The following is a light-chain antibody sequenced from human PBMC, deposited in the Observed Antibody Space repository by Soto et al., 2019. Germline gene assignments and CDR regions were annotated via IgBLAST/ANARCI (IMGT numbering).Light chain of an antibody. CDR2: DAS. V-gene: IGKV3-11*01. CDR3: QQRSNWPFTWT. J-gene: IGKJ1*01. Sequence: EIVLTQSPATLSLSPGERATLSCRASQSVSSYLAWYQQKPGQAPRLLIYDASNRATGIPARFSGSGSGTDFTLNISSLEPDDFAVYYCQQRSNWPFTWTFGQGTKVEIK. CDR1: QSVSSY.